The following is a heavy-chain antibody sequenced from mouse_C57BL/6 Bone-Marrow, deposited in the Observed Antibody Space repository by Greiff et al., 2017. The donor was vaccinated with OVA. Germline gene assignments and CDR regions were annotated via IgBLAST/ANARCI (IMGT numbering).Heavy chain of an antibody. Sequence: EVQLQESGGGLVQPGGSLKLSCAASGFTFSDYYMYWVRQTPEKRLEWVAYISNGGGSTYYPDTVKGRFTLTRDNAKNTLYLQMSRLKSEDTAMYYCAGRVDGYDYWYFDVWGTGTTVTVSS. CDR1: GFTFSDYY. CDR3: AGRVDGYDYWYFDV. V-gene: IGHV5-12*01. D-gene: IGHD2-2*01. J-gene: IGHJ1*03. CDR2: ISNGGGST.